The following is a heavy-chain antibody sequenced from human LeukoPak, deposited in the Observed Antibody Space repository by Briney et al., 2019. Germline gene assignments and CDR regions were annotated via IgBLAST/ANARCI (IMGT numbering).Heavy chain of an antibody. J-gene: IGHJ3*01. Sequence: GGSLRLSCAASGFTFSSFEMYWVRQAPGKGVEWVSYVNSGGENVQYADSVKGRFTISRDNAENSLYLEMNSLTVDDTAVYYCARDRGSSGGFPLWGQGTLVTVSS. CDR3: ARDRGSSGGFPL. CDR2: VNSGGENV. D-gene: IGHD1-26*01. CDR1: GFTFSSFE. V-gene: IGHV3-48*03.